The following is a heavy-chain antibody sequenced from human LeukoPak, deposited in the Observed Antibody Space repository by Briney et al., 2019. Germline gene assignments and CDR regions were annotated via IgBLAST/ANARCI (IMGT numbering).Heavy chain of an antibody. J-gene: IGHJ4*02. V-gene: IGHV3-7*03. Sequence: PGGSLRLSCAASGFTFSSYWMSWVRQAPGKGLEWVANIKQDGSEKYYVDSVKGRFTISRDNAKNTLYLQMNSLRAEDTAVYYCAKVRQDGLYSSSWYDPGFDYWGQGTLVTVSS. D-gene: IGHD6-13*01. CDR1: GFTFSSYW. CDR2: IKQDGSEK. CDR3: AKVRQDGLYSSSWYDPGFDY.